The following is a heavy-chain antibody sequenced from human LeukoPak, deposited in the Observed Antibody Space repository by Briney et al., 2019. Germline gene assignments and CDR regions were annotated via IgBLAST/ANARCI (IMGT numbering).Heavy chain of an antibody. D-gene: IGHD4/OR15-4a*01. J-gene: IGHJ4*02. Sequence: GGSLRLSCAASGFTFSSHAMSWFRQAPGKGLEWGSGISGSGGGTSYADSVKGRFTISGDNSKNTLYLQMNSLRAEDTAIYYCAKCGVNFNYFDSWGQGTLVTVSS. CDR2: ISGSGGGT. V-gene: IGHV3-23*01. CDR1: GFTFSSHA. CDR3: AKCGVNFNYFDS.